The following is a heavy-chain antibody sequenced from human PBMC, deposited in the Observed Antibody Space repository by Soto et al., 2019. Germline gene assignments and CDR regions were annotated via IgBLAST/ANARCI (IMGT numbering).Heavy chain of an antibody. Sequence: SETLSLTCAVYGGSFSGYYWSWIRQPPGKGLEWIGEINHSGSTNYNPSLKSRVTISVDTSKNQFSLKLSSVTAADTAVYYCARGLFFNYVWGSYRSHYYFDYWGQGTLVTVS. D-gene: IGHD3-16*02. CDR2: INHSGST. CDR3: ARGLFFNYVWGSYRSHYYFDY. J-gene: IGHJ4*02. V-gene: IGHV4-34*01. CDR1: GGSFSGYY.